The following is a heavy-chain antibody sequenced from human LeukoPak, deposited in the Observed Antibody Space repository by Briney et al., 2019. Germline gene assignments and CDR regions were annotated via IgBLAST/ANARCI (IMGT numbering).Heavy chain of an antibody. D-gene: IGHD1-26*01. J-gene: IGHJ3*02. V-gene: IGHV4-59*01. CDR2: IYFSGST. Sequence: PSETLSLTCTVSGGSISSYYWSWIRQSPGKGLEWIGYIYFSGSTNYNPSLKSRVTISVDTSKNQFSLKLSSVTAAGTAVYYCARWSDAFDIWGQGTMVTVSS. CDR3: ARWSDAFDI. CDR1: GGSISSYY.